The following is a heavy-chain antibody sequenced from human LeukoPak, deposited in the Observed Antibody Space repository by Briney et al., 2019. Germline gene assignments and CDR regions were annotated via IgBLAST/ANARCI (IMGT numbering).Heavy chain of an antibody. CDR3: ARGRGGSYDY. D-gene: IGHD1-26*01. V-gene: IGHV3-64*02. J-gene: IGHJ4*02. CDR1: GFTFSSYA. CDR2: VRSDGGKT. Sequence: GGSLRLSCAASGFTFSSYAMHWVRQAPGKGLEYVSAVRSDGGKTFYADSVKDRFTISRDNSKNTLYLQMGSLRAEDTAVYYCARGRGGSYDYWGQGILVTVSS.